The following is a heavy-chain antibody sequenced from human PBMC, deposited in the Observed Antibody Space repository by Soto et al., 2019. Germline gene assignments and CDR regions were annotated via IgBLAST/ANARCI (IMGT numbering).Heavy chain of an antibody. CDR2: ISYDGSNK. CDR1: GFTFSSYG. Sequence: QVQLVESGGGVVQPGRSLRLSCAASGFTFSSYGMHWVRQAPGKGLEWVAVISYDGSNKYYADSVKGRFTISRDNSKNTLYLQMNSLRAEDTAVYYCAKGYSYSVCDYWGQGTLVTVSS. CDR3: AKGYSYSVCDY. D-gene: IGHD5-18*01. V-gene: IGHV3-30*18. J-gene: IGHJ4*02.